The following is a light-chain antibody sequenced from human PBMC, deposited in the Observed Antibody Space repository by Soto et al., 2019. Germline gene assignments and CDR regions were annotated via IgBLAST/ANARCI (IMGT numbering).Light chain of an antibody. CDR1: QSVRGND. J-gene: IGKJ4*01. Sequence: EIVLTQSPGTLSLSPGERATLSCRASQSVRGNDLVWYQQKAGQAPKVLIYAASRRAAGIPDRSSGSGSGTDFTLTISRLEPEDFAVYYCQQYGSSPGLTFGGGTKVEIK. CDR2: AAS. V-gene: IGKV3-20*01. CDR3: QQYGSSPGLT.